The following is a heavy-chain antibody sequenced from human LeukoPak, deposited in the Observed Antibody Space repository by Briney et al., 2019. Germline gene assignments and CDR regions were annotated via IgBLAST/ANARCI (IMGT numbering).Heavy chain of an antibody. CDR2: ISAYNGNT. J-gene: IGHJ4*02. CDR3: ARLVRGVIPTDY. V-gene: IGHV1-18*01. D-gene: IGHD3-10*01. CDR1: GGTFSSYA. Sequence: ASVKVSCKASGGTFSSYAISWVRQAPGQGLEWMGWISAYNGNTNYAQKLQGRVTMTTDTSTSTAYMELRSLRSDDTAVYYCARLVRGVIPTDYWGQGTLVTVSS.